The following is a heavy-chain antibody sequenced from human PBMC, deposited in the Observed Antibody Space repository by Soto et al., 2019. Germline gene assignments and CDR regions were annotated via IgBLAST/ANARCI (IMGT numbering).Heavy chain of an antibody. V-gene: IGHV3-30*18. CDR1: GFTFSSYG. Sequence: QVQLVESGGGVVQPGRSLRLSCAASGFTFSSYGMHWVRQAPGKGLEWVAVISYDGSNKYYADSVKGRFTISRDNSKNTXHLQMNSLRAEDTAVYYCAKDWDIVVVTASRYGMDVWGQGTTVTVSS. J-gene: IGHJ6*02. CDR3: AKDWDIVVVTASRYGMDV. CDR2: ISYDGSNK. D-gene: IGHD2-21*02.